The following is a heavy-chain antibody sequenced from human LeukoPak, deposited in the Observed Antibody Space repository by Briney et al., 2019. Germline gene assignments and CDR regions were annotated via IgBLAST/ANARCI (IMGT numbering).Heavy chain of an antibody. CDR2: IYYSGST. CDR1: GGSIRSYY. Sequence: KPSETLSLTCTVSGGSIRSYYWSWIRQTPGKGLEWIGYIYYSGSTNYNPSLKSRLTISVDTSKNQFSLKLSSVTAADTAVYYCARVYYSSSYDYWYFDLWGRGTLSLTPQ. CDR3: ARVYYSSSYDYWYFDL. J-gene: IGHJ2*01. V-gene: IGHV4-59*01. D-gene: IGHD6-13*01.